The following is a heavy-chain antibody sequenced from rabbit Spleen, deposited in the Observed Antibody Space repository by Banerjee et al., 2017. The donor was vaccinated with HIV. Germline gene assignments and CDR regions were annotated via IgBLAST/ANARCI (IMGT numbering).Heavy chain of an antibody. CDR3: ARDLAGVIGCNLSL. D-gene: IGHD4-1*01. J-gene: IGHJ4*01. Sequence: QQQLVESGGGLVKPGGSLTLTCKASGFSFSSGYDMCWVRQAPGKGLEWIACIYTGNSKTYYASWAKGRFTISTTSSTTVTLQMTSLTAADTATYFCARDLAGVIGCNLSLWGPGTLVTVS. CDR2: IYTGNSKT. V-gene: IGHV1S45*01. CDR1: GFSFSSGYD.